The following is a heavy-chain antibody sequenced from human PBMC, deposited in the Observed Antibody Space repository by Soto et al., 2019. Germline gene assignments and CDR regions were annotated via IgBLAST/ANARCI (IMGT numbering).Heavy chain of an antibody. CDR3: ARDGNWRLDY. Sequence: ASVKVSCKASGYTFTSYYMHWVRQAPGQGLEWMGIINPSGGSTSYAQKFQGRVTMTRDTSTSTVYMELSSLTSMTAEDTAVYYCARDGNWRLDYWGQGALVTVSS. J-gene: IGHJ4*02. CDR2: INPSGGST. D-gene: IGHD1-1*01. CDR1: GYTFTSYY. V-gene: IGHV1-46*01.